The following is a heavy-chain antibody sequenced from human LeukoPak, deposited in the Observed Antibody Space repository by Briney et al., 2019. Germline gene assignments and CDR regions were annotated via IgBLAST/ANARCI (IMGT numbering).Heavy chain of an antibody. CDR3: TRSYSGFDP. J-gene: IGHJ5*02. D-gene: IGHD3-10*01. Sequence: GGSLRLSCAASGFTFSSYWMHWVRQAPGKGLGRVSRIKSEGGGTTYADSVKGRFTISRDNAKNTLYLQMNSLSAEDTAVYYCTRSYSGFDPWGQGTLVTVSS. V-gene: IGHV3-74*01. CDR1: GFTFSSYW. CDR2: IKSEGGGT.